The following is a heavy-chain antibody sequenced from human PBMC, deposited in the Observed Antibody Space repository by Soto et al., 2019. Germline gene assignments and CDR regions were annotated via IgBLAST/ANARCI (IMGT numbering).Heavy chain of an antibody. Sequence: ASVKVSCKVSGNSLTGLPMHWVRQAPGKGLEWMGSLDLEEDGTVFAQRFQGRVILSEDTSTDTAYMELSSLKSEDTAVYYCAAGVTTFDYWGQGTLVTVSS. CDR3: AAGVTTFDY. CDR2: LDLEEDGT. V-gene: IGHV1-24*01. J-gene: IGHJ4*02. D-gene: IGHD4-17*01. CDR1: GNSLTGLP.